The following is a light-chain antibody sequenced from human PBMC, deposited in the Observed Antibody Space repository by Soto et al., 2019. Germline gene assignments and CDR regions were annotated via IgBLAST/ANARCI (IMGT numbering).Light chain of an antibody. CDR3: VSFTTSSSYV. V-gene: IGLV2-14*01. Sequence: QSALTQPASVSGSPGQSITISCTGTSSDVGAYIYVSWYQQHPGKAPKLMIYDITNRPSGVSNRFSGSKSDNTASLTISGLQAEDEDDYYCVSFTTSSSYVFGTGTKLTVL. J-gene: IGLJ1*01. CDR2: DIT. CDR1: SSDVGAYIY.